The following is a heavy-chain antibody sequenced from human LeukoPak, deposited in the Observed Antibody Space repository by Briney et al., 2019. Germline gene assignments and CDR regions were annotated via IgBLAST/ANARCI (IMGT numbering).Heavy chain of an antibody. CDR1: DESFNGFY. V-gene: IGHV4-34*01. Sequence: SETLSLTCAVYDESFNGFYWNWIRQPPGKGLEWIGEINHSGSTNYNPSLKSRVTMSVDTSKNQFSLKLSSVTAADTAVYSCARDTYYYDSSGYYYFDYWGQGTLVTVSS. J-gene: IGHJ4*02. CDR3: ARDTYYYDSSGYYYFDY. D-gene: IGHD3-22*01. CDR2: INHSGST.